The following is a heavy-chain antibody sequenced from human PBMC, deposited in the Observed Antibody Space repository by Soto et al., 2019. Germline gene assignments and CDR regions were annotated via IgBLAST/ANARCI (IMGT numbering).Heavy chain of an antibody. D-gene: IGHD4-17*01. CDR1: GDTFSKYA. V-gene: IGHV1-69*01. Sequence: QVQLVQSGAEVKEPGSSVKVSCKASGDTFSKYAISWVRQAPGQGLEWMGGIIPPLGITDFPQKFRGRVTLTADESTSTAYLELSSLTSEDTALYYCARGVTTVTTGNWFDPWGQGTLVTVSS. CDR2: IIPPLGIT. CDR3: ARGVTTVTTGNWFDP. J-gene: IGHJ5*02.